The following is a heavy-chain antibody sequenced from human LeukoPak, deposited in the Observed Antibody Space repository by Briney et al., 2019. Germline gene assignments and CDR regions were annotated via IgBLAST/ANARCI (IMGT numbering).Heavy chain of an antibody. CDR1: GGSFRGYY. Sequence: SETLSLTCAVYGGSFRGYYWSWIRQPPGKGLEWIGEINHSGSTNYNPSLKSRVTISVDTSKNQFSLKLSSVTAADTAVYYCARGRGYYHYYYMDVWGKGTTVTVSS. V-gene: IGHV4-34*01. CDR3: ARGRGYYHYYYMDV. D-gene: IGHD3-3*01. CDR2: INHSGST. J-gene: IGHJ6*03.